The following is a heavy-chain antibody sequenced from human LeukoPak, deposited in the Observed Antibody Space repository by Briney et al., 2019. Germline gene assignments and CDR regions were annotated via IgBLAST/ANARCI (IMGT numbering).Heavy chain of an antibody. CDR3: ARGERYFDYFDY. V-gene: IGHV4-31*03. D-gene: IGHD3-9*01. CDR2: IYYSGST. CDR1: GGSVSSGGYY. J-gene: IGHJ4*02. Sequence: PSETLSLTCTVSGGSVSSGGYYWSWIRRHAGKGMEWIGYIYYSGSTYYNPSLKSRVTISVDTSKNQFSLKLSSVTAADTAVYYCARGERYFDYFDYWGQGTLVTVSS.